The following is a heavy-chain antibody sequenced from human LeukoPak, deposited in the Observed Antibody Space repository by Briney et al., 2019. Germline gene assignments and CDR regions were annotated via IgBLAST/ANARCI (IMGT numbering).Heavy chain of an antibody. V-gene: IGHV3-15*01. D-gene: IGHD3-22*01. CDR3: TTVREYYDSSGYYSNYYYYMDV. Sequence: GGSLRLSCAASGFTFSNAWMSWVRQAPGKGLEWVGRIKSKTDGGTTDYAAPVKGRFTISRDDSKNTLYVEMNSLENEDTAVYYCTTVREYYDSSGYYSNYYYYMDVWGKGTTVTVSS. CDR1: GFTFSNAW. CDR2: IKSKTDGGTT. J-gene: IGHJ6*03.